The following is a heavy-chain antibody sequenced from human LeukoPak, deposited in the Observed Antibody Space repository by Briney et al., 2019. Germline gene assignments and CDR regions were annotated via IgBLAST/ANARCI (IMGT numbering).Heavy chain of an antibody. D-gene: IGHD4-17*01. V-gene: IGHV3-11*01. CDR2: ISSSGSTI. CDR3: AKARDYGDYWYFDL. CDR1: GFTFSDYY. J-gene: IGHJ2*01. Sequence: GGSLRLSCAASGFTFSDYYMSWIRQAPGKGLEWVSYISSSGSTIYYADSAKGRFTISRDNAKNSLYLQMNSLRAEDTAVYYCAKARDYGDYWYFDLWGRGTLVTVSS.